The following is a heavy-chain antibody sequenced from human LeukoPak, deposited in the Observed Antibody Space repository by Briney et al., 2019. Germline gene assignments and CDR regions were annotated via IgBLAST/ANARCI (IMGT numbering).Heavy chain of an antibody. CDR1: GFTFSTYA. Sequence: GGSLRLSCAASGFTFSTYAMTWVRQAPGKGLEWVSVISGSGSSTYYAASVKGRFTISRDNSENTLYLQMNSLRAEDTAVYYCAKGLSGTYYRWFDPWGQGTLVTVSS. D-gene: IGHD1-26*01. CDR2: ISGSGSST. J-gene: IGHJ5*02. CDR3: AKGLSGTYYRWFDP. V-gene: IGHV3-23*01.